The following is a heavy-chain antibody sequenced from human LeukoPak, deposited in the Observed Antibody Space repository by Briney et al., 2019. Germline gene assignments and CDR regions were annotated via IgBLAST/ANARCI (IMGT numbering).Heavy chain of an antibody. CDR2: IYHSGST. J-gene: IGHJ3*02. V-gene: IGHV4-4*02. Sequence: SETLSLTCAVSGGSISSSNWWSWVRQPPGKGLEWIGEIYHSGSTNYNPSLKSRVTISVDKSKNQFSLKLSSVTAADTAVYYCARVKGIRGGNVPDAFDIWGQGTMVTVSS. CDR3: ARVKGIRGGNVPDAFDI. D-gene: IGHD4-23*01. CDR1: GGSISSSNW.